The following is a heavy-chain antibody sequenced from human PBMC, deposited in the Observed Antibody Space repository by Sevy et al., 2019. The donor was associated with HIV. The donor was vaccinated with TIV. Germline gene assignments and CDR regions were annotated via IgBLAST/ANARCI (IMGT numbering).Heavy chain of an antibody. CDR2: IGTDGDT. Sequence: GGSLRLSCAASGFTFSSYDMHWVRQATGKGLEWVSAIGTDGDTYYPGSVKGRFTISRENAKTSLYLQMNSLRAGDTAVYYCARDSAGYSSGWYYYYCMDVWGQGTTVTVSS. CDR3: ARDSAGYSSGWYYYYCMDV. D-gene: IGHD6-19*01. J-gene: IGHJ6*02. V-gene: IGHV3-13*01. CDR1: GFTFSSYD.